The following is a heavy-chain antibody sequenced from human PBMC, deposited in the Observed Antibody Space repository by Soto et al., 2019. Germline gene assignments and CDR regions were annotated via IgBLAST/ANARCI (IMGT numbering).Heavy chain of an antibody. D-gene: IGHD3-9*01. J-gene: IGHJ4*02. CDR3: ATDILTGYYNDY. CDR2: ISAYNGNT. V-gene: IGHV1-18*04. CDR1: GYTFTSYG. Sequence: ASVKVSCKASGYTFTSYGISWVRQAPGQGLEWMGWISAYNGNTNYAQKLQGRVTMTTDTSTSTAYMELRSLRSDDTAVYYCATDILTGYYNDYWGQGTLVTAPQ.